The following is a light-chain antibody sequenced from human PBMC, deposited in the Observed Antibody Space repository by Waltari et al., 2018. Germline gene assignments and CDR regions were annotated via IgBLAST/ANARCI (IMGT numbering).Light chain of an antibody. V-gene: IGLV2-14*03. Sequence: QSALTQPASVSGSPGQSIPISCTGTSLDVGDSNFVSWYQHHPGKAPKLIIYDVSDRPSGVSNRFSGSKSGNTASLTISGLQAEDEAMYYCSSFTGSSFVLFGGGTMLTVL. CDR2: DVS. CDR3: SSFTGSSFVL. J-gene: IGLJ2*01. CDR1: SLDVGDSNF.